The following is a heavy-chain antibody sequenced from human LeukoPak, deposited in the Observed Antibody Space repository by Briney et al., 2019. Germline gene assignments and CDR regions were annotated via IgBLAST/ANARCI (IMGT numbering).Heavy chain of an antibody. D-gene: IGHD4-17*01. CDR1: GYSVSSGYY. V-gene: IGHV4-38-2*02. CDR3: TRDEYGAAD. CDR2: VYHTGTT. Sequence: SETLSLTCVVSGYSVSSGYYWGWIRPSPGKGLEWIASVYHTGTTYYNPSLKSRASISVNMSKNHVSLRLTSVTAADTAMYYCTRDEYGAADWGQGILVTVSS. J-gene: IGHJ4*02.